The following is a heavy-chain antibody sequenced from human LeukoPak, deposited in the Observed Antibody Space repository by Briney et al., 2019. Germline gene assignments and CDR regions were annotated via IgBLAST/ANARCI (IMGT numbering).Heavy chain of an antibody. J-gene: IGHJ4*02. Sequence: PGGSLRLSCSACGVTLSRYAMHWVRQAPGKRLEYVSAISSNEGSTYYADSVKGRFTITRDNSKNTLYLQMSSLRAEDTAVYYCVRGGDSYGYRYWGQGNLVTVSS. CDR2: ISSNEGST. V-gene: IGHV3-64D*06. CDR3: VRGGDSYGYRY. D-gene: IGHD5-18*01. CDR1: GVTLSRYA.